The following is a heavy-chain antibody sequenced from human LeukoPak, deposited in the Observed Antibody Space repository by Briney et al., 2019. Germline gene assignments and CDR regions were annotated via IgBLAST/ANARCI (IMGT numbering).Heavy chain of an antibody. V-gene: IGHV4-59*01. J-gene: IGHJ5*02. Sequence: SETLSLTCTVSGGSISSYYWSWIRQPPGKGLEWIGYIYYSGSTNYNPSLKSRVTISVDTSKNQFSLKLSSVAAADTAVYYCARAQDWFDPWGQGTLVTVSS. CDR3: ARAQDWFDP. CDR2: IYYSGST. CDR1: GGSISSYY.